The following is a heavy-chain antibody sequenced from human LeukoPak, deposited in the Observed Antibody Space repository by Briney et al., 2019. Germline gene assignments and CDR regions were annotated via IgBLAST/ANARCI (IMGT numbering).Heavy chain of an antibody. D-gene: IGHD3-22*01. Sequence: SETLSLTCTVSGGSISSYYWSWIRQPPGKGLEWIGYIYYSGSTNYNPSLKSRVTISVDTSKNQFSLKLSSVTAADTAVYYCARDRSDDYDSSGYRAKIDAFDIWGQGTMVTVSS. J-gene: IGHJ3*02. CDR3: ARDRSDDYDSSGYRAKIDAFDI. CDR2: IYYSGST. V-gene: IGHV4-59*01. CDR1: GGSISSYY.